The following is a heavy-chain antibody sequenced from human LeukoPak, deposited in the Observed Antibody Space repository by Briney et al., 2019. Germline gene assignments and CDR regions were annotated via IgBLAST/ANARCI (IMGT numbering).Heavy chain of an antibody. J-gene: IGHJ5*02. Sequence: GRSLRLSCAASGFTFDDYAMHWVRQAPGKGLEWVSAISGSGGSTYYADSVKGRFTISRDNSKNTLYLQMNSLRAEDTAVYYCAKADWEDYYGSGSYYQTWGQGTLVTVSS. V-gene: IGHV3-23*01. CDR1: GFTFDDYA. CDR3: AKADWEDYYGSGSYYQT. D-gene: IGHD3-10*01. CDR2: ISGSGGST.